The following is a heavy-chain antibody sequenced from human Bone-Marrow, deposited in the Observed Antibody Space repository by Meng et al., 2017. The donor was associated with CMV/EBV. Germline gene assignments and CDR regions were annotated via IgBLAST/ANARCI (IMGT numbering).Heavy chain of an antibody. CDR3: VRSSYRDHGGHYLDY. CDR1: GGSISSYY. D-gene: IGHD4-17*01. CDR2: VYYSGSS. Sequence: SETLSLTCTVSGGSISSYYWIWIRQPPGNRLEWIGYVYYSGSSNYNPSLKSPVTISVDTSKNWFSLKLIPVTAADTAVYYSVRSSYRDHGGHYLDYWGPGSLVTVSS. J-gene: IGHJ4*02. V-gene: IGHV4-59*01.